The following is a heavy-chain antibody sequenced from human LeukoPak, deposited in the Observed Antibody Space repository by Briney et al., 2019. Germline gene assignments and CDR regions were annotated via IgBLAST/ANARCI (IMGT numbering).Heavy chain of an antibody. V-gene: IGHV3-11*01. Sequence: GGSLRLSCAASGFTFSDYYMCWIRQAPGKGLEWVSYISSGGGTIYYADSVKGRFAISRGNAKNSLYLQMNSLRAEDTAVYYCARFERYYGSGSYPPDYWGQGTLVTVSS. D-gene: IGHD3-10*01. CDR2: ISSGGGTI. CDR1: GFTFSDYY. CDR3: ARFERYYGSGSYPPDY. J-gene: IGHJ4*02.